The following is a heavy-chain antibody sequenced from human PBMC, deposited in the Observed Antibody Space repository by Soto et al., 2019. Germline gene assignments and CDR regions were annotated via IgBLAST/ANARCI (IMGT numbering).Heavy chain of an antibody. V-gene: IGHV3-23*01. J-gene: IGHJ4*02. CDR3: AKRATTVPTPGNYFDC. D-gene: IGHD2-15*01. Sequence: EVQLLESGGGLVQPGGSLRLSCAASGFSFSDYSMTWVRQAPGRGLEWVSTLTSGGTTFYADSVKGRFTISRDNSKNTLSLQMHSLRTEDTALDYCAKRATTVPTPGNYFDCWGQGTLVTVSS. CDR1: GFSFSDYS. CDR2: LTSGGTT.